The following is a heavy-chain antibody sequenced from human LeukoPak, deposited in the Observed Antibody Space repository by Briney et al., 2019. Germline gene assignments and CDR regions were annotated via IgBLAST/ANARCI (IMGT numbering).Heavy chain of an antibody. J-gene: IGHJ4*02. Sequence: GGSLRLSCAASGFTFSSYAMSWVRQAPGKGLEWVSAISGSGGRTYYADPVKGRFTISRDNSMDTLYLQMNSLRADDTAVYYCAKGARWELPLDYWGQGTLVTVSS. D-gene: IGHD1-26*01. CDR3: AKGARWELPLDY. CDR2: ISGSGGRT. CDR1: GFTFSSYA. V-gene: IGHV3-23*01.